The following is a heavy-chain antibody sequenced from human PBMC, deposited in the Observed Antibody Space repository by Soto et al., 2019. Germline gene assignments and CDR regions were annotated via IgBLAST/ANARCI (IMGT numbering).Heavy chain of an antibody. V-gene: IGHV4-39*01. CDR1: GASISNRNYY. CDR2: VYYSGNT. CDR3: ARHDSTSWYVDD. D-gene: IGHD2-2*01. J-gene: IGHJ4*02. Sequence: QLQLQESGPRLVKPSETLSLTCTVSGASISNRNYYWGWIRQPPGKGLEWIGSVYYSGNTYYNPSLKSRVTLSGDTSKNQFALRLCSVTAADTAVYNCARHDSTSWYVDDWGQGTLVTVSS.